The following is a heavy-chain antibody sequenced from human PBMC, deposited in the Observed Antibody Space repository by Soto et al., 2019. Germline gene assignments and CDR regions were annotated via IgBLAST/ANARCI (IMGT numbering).Heavy chain of an antibody. D-gene: IGHD6-19*01. CDR2: IYWNDDK. CDR1: GFSLSTSGLG. V-gene: IGHV2-5*01. Sequence: QITLKESGPTLVRPTQPLTLTCTFSGFSLSTSGLGVGWIRQPPGKALEWLALIYWNDDKRYSPSLKARLTITKDTSTNQVVLTMTNMDPVDTATYYCAHRPSGWYLFDYWGQGTLVTVSS. CDR3: AHRPSGWYLFDY. J-gene: IGHJ4*02.